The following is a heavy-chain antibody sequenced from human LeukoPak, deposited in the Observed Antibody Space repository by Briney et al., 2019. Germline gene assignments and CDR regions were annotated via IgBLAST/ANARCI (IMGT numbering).Heavy chain of an antibody. J-gene: IGHJ4*02. CDR2: ISGSGGST. D-gene: IGHD2-15*01. Sequence: GGSLRLSCAASGFTFSSYAMSWVRQAPGKGLEWVSAISGSGGSTYYADSVKGRFTISRDNSKNTLYLQMNSLRAEDTAVYYCAKPDYGYCSGGSCYSSFDYWGQGTLVTVSS. V-gene: IGHV3-23*01. CDR3: AKPDYGYCSGGSCYSSFDY. CDR1: GFTFSSYA.